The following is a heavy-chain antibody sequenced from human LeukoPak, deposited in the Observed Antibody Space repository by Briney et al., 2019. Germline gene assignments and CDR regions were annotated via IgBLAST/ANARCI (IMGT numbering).Heavy chain of an antibody. V-gene: IGHV3-48*04. J-gene: IGHJ4*02. Sequence: GGSLRFYCAASGFTFSSYSMNWVRQAPGKGLEWVSYISSSSSTIYYADSVKGRFTISRDHAKNSLYLQMNSLRAEDTALYYCAKDGMAAGGTENYFDYWGQGTLVTVSS. CDR1: GFTFSSYS. D-gene: IGHD6-13*01. CDR3: AKDGMAAGGTENYFDY. CDR2: ISSSSSTI.